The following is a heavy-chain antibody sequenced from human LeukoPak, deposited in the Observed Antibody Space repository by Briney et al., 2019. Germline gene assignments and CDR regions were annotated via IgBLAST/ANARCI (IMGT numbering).Heavy chain of an antibody. CDR2: VSGSGSNT. CDR3: AKDRGAYGSGSFEFDY. V-gene: IGHV3-23*01. D-gene: IGHD3-10*01. J-gene: IGHJ4*02. CDR1: GFTFSSYA. Sequence: GGSLRLSCAASGFTFSSYAMTWVRQAPGKGLEWVSTVSGSGSNTYYADSVKGRFTISRDNSKNTLYLQMNSLRAEDTAVYYCAKDRGAYGSGSFEFDYWGQGTLVTVSS.